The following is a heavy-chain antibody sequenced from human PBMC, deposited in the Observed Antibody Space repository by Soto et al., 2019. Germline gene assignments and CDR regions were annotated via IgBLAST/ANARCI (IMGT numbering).Heavy chain of an antibody. CDR3: ARAPPGPSPRWVL. D-gene: IGHD3-10*01. V-gene: IGHV4-30-2*06. CDR1: GASMRSYS. J-gene: IGHJ6*02. CDR2: IYPTGST. Sequence: PSETLSLTCTVSGASMRSYSWSWIRQSPEKGLEWLGCIYPTGSTYYHPSPKSRVTISIDTSRNQFSLNLTSVTAADTAVYYCARAPPGPSPRWVLWGQGTTVTVSS.